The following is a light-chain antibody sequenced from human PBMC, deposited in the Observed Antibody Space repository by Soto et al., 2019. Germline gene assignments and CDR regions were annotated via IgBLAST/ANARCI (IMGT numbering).Light chain of an antibody. Sequence: IQMTQAPSSLSASVGHRCTITCRASQSLSSYLNWYQQKPGKAPKLLLYAASSLQSGVPSRFSGSGSGTDFTLTIISLRPEDFATYYCQQSYRTPFTCDRGPKVDIK. J-gene: IGKJ3*01. CDR3: QQSYRTPFT. CDR1: QSLSSY. CDR2: AAS. V-gene: IGKV1-39*01.